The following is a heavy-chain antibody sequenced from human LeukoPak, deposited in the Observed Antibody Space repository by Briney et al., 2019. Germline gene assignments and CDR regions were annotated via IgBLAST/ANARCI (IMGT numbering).Heavy chain of an antibody. CDR1: GGSISSSSYY. V-gene: IGHV4-39*01. Sequence: SETLSLTCTVSGGSISSSSYYWGWIRQPPGKGLEWIGSIYYSGSTYYNPSLKSRVTISVDTSKNQFSLKLSSVTAADTAVYYCATDRGFSYGIDFWGQGTLVTVSS. CDR3: ATDRGFSYGIDF. D-gene: IGHD5-18*01. CDR2: IYYSGST. J-gene: IGHJ4*02.